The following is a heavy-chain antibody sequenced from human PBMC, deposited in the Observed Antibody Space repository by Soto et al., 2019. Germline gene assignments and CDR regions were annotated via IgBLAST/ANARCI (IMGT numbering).Heavy chain of an antibody. Sequence: GGSLRLSCAASGFTVSSNYMSWVRQAPGKGLEWVSYISSSSSYTNYADSVKGRFTISRDNAKNSLYLQMNSLRAEDTAVYYCAREGRYSYGSSYGMDVWGQGTTVTVSS. D-gene: IGHD5-18*01. CDR3: AREGRYSYGSSYGMDV. CDR2: ISSSSSYT. V-gene: IGHV3-11*06. CDR1: GFTVSSNY. J-gene: IGHJ6*02.